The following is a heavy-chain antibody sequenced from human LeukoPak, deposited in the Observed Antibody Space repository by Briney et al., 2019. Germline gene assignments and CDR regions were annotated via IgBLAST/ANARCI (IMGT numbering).Heavy chain of an antibody. CDR1: GYTFTGYY. Sequence: GASVKVSRKASGYTFTGYYLHWVRQAPGQGLEWMGWINPNSDGTNYAQKFQGRVTMTRDTSISTAYMELSSLRSDDAAVYYCARGSSGYGPYYFDYWGQGTLVTVSS. J-gene: IGHJ4*02. CDR2: INPNSDGT. CDR3: ARGSSGYGPYYFDY. D-gene: IGHD3-22*01. V-gene: IGHV1-2*02.